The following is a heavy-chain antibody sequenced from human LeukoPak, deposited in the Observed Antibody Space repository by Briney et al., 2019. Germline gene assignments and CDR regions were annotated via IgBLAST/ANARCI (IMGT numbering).Heavy chain of an antibody. CDR1: GFNFRGYG. CDR3: ARDPTTASDAFDI. V-gene: IGHV3-33*01. Sequence: GGSLRLSCAASGFNFRGYGMHWVRQAPGKGLEWVAVIWYDGSNKYYADSVKGRFTISRDNSKNTLYLQMNSLRAEDTAVYYCARDPTTASDAFDIWGQGTMVTVSS. J-gene: IGHJ3*02. CDR2: IWYDGSNK. D-gene: IGHD1-14*01.